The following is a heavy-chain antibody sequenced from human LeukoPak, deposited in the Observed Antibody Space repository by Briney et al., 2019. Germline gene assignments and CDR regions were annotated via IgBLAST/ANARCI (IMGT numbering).Heavy chain of an antibody. D-gene: IGHD4-17*01. CDR2: IWYDGSNK. Sequence: SCKASGGTFSSYAISWVRQAPGKGLEWVAVIWYDGSNKYYADSVKGRFTISRDNSKNTLYLQMNSLRAEDTAVYYCARDWDYGDYGGYFDYWGQGTLVTVSS. CDR1: GGTFSSYA. V-gene: IGHV3-33*01. J-gene: IGHJ4*02. CDR3: ARDWDYGDYGGYFDY.